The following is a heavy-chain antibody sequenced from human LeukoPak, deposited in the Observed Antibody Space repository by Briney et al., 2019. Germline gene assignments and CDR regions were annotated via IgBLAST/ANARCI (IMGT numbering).Heavy chain of an antibody. CDR3: ARALDVDTSIDY. J-gene: IGHJ4*02. CDR2: ISSSGSTI. CDR1: GFTFSSYE. D-gene: IGHD5-18*01. V-gene: IGHV3-48*03. Sequence: PGGSLRLSCVASGFTFSSYEMNWVRQAPGMGLEWVSYISSSGSTIYYADSVKGRFTISRDNAKNSLYLQMNSLRAEDTAVYYCARALDVDTSIDYWGQGTLVTVSS.